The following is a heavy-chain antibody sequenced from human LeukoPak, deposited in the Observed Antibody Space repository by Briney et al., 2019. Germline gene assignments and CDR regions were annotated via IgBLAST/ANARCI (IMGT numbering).Heavy chain of an antibody. CDR2: IYYSGST. CDR3: ARAAAEAPRKWYFDL. J-gene: IGHJ2*01. CDR1: GGSLSSYY. V-gene: IGHV4-59*01. Sequence: SETLSLTCTVSGGSLSSYYWGWLRQPPGKGLEWIGYIYYSGSTNYNPSLKSRVTISVDTSKNQFSLKLSSVTAADTAVYYCARAAAEAPRKWYFDLWGRGTLVTVSS. D-gene: IGHD6-13*01.